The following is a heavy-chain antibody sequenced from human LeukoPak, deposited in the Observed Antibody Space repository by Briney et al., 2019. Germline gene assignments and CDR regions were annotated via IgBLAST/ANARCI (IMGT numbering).Heavy chain of an antibody. CDR1: GGSISSYY. V-gene: IGHV4-59*08. J-gene: IGHJ5*02. Sequence: SETLSLTCTVSGGSISSYYWSWIRQPPGKGLEWIGYIYYSGSTNYNPSLKSRVTISVDTSKNQFSLKLSSVTAADTAVYYCARQGYYGSGSSNWFDPWGQGTLVTVSS. D-gene: IGHD3-10*01. CDR3: ARQGYYGSGSSNWFDP. CDR2: IYYSGST.